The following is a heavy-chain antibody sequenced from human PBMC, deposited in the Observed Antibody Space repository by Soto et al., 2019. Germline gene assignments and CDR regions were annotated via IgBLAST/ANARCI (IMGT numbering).Heavy chain of an antibody. V-gene: IGHV1-18*01. CDR3: ARDAPSYCSSTSCYDTPITATPFY. J-gene: IGHJ4*02. CDR2: ISAYNGNT. CDR1: GYTFTSYG. D-gene: IGHD2-2*01. Sequence: ASVKVSCKASGYTFTSYGISWVRQAPGQGLEWMGWISAYNGNTNYAQKLQGRVTMTTDTSTSTAYMELRSLRSDDTAVYYCARDAPSYCSSTSCYDTPITATPFYWGQGTLVTVS.